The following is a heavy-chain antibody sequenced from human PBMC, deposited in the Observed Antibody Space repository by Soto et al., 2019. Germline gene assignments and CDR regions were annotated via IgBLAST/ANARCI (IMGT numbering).Heavy chain of an antibody. Sequence: SGGSLRLSCAASGFTFSSYSMNWVRQAPGKGLEWVSSISSSSSYIYYADSVKGRFTISRDNAKNSLYLQMNSLRAEDTAVYYCARDLNLYSSSWHYGMDVWGQGTTVTVSS. J-gene: IGHJ6*02. V-gene: IGHV3-21*01. CDR1: GFTFSSYS. CDR2: ISSSSSYI. CDR3: ARDLNLYSSSWHYGMDV. D-gene: IGHD6-13*01.